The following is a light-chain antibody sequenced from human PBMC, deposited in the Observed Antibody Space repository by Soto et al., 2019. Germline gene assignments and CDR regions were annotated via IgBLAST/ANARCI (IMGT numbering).Light chain of an antibody. Sequence: QSVLTQPASVSGSPGQSITISCSGTSRDIGSYNHVAWYQQFPGKSPKLMIYAVSDRPSGVSDRFSGSKSGITASLTISGLQTEDEADYYCISYTDRQSYLFGTGTKVTV. CDR2: AVS. V-gene: IGLV2-14*03. J-gene: IGLJ1*01. CDR3: ISYTDRQSYL. CDR1: SRDIGSYNH.